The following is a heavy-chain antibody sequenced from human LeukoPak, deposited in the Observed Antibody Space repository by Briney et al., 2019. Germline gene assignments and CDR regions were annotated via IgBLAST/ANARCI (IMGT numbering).Heavy chain of an antibody. J-gene: IGHJ4*02. Sequence: GGSLRLSCAASGFTFSSYAMSWVRQAPGKGLEWVSAIRDSGGSTYYADSVKGRFTISRDNSKNTLYLQMNSLRAEDTAVYYCAKDQNSYDRSGYYPPFDYWGQGTLVTVSS. CDR2: IRDSGGST. CDR3: AKDQNSYDRSGYYPPFDY. V-gene: IGHV3-23*01. CDR1: GFTFSSYA. D-gene: IGHD3-22*01.